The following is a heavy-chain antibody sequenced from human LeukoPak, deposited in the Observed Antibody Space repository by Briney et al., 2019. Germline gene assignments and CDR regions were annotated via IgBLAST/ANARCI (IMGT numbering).Heavy chain of an antibody. CDR2: ISHSGST. V-gene: IGHV4-34*01. CDR3: ARVDLYYDFWSGPSGRWFDP. Sequence: SETLSLTCAVYGGSFSGYYWSWIRQPPGKGLEWIGEISHSGSTNYNPSLKSRVTISVDTSKNQFSLKLSSVTAADTAVYYCARVDLYYDFWSGPSGRWFDPWGQGTLVTVSS. J-gene: IGHJ5*02. CDR1: GGSFSGYY. D-gene: IGHD3-3*01.